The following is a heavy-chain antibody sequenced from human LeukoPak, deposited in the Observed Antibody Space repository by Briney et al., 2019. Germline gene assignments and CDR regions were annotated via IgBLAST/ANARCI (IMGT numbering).Heavy chain of an antibody. CDR3: AKSSSGYYYVDY. Sequence: GGSLRLSCAASGFTFSNYWMHWVRQAPGKGLVWVSRINSDGITTTYADSVKGRFTISRDNAKNTLYLQMSSLRAEDTAVYYCAKSSSGYYYVDYWGQGTLVTVSS. CDR2: INSDGITT. CDR1: GFTFSNYW. V-gene: IGHV3-74*01. J-gene: IGHJ4*02. D-gene: IGHD3-22*01.